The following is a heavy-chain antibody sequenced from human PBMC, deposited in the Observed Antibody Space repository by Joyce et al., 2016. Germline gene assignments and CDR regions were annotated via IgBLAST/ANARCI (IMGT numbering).Heavy chain of an antibody. D-gene: IGHD6-19*01. Sequence: QVQLQQWDTAGLLKPSETLSLTCAVSGGPFRGFFWTWIRQPPGKGLEWIGDITHSGATNYNSSLKSRVTISIDTSKNQFSLKLNSITAADTATYFCARSQWLAPLSYCGQGTLVTVSS. V-gene: IGHV4-34*01. CDR2: ITHSGAT. CDR1: GGPFRGFF. J-gene: IGHJ4*02. CDR3: ARSQWLAPLSY.